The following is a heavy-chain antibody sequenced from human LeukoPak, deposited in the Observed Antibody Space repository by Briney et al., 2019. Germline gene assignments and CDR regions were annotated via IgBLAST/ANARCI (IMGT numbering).Heavy chain of an antibody. CDR3: ARPKRWLQLGDAFDI. CDR2: ISGSSSTI. CDR1: GFAFSSYN. V-gene: IGHV3-48*01. Sequence: PGGSLRLSCVASGFAFSSYNMNWVRQAPGKGLEWVSYISGSSSTIYYADSVKGRFTISRDNAKNSLYLQMNSLRAEDTAVYYCARPKRWLQLGDAFDIWGQGTMVTVSS. D-gene: IGHD5-24*01. J-gene: IGHJ3*02.